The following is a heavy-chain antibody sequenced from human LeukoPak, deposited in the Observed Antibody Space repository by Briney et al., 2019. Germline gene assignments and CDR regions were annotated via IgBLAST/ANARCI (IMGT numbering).Heavy chain of an antibody. J-gene: IGHJ3*02. Sequence: SETLSLTCAVSGGSISSDAYSWSWIRQPPGKGLEWVGYIYHSGSTFYNPSLKSRVTISLDRSKNQFSLKLSSVTAADTAVYYCARERSDGSGSYMAFDIWGQGAMVTVSS. D-gene: IGHD3-10*01. V-gene: IGHV4-30-2*01. CDR1: GGSISSDAYS. CDR2: IYHSGST. CDR3: ARERSDGSGSYMAFDI.